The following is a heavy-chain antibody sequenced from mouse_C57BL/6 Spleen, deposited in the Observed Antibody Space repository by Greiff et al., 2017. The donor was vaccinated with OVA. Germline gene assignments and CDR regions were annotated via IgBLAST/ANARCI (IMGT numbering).Heavy chain of an antibody. CDR1: GFTFSSYA. CDR2: ISDGGSYT. V-gene: IGHV5-4*03. D-gene: IGHD2-3*01. Sequence: DVMLVESGGGLVKPGGSLKLSCAASGFTFSSYAMSWVRQTPEKRLEWVATISDGGSYTYYPDNVKGRFTISRDNAKNNLYLQMSHLKSEDTAMYYCVRSGWLLRMDYWGQGTSVTVSS. J-gene: IGHJ4*01. CDR3: VRSGWLLRMDY.